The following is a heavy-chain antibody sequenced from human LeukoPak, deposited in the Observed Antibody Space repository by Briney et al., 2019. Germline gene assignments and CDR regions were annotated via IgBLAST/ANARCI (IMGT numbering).Heavy chain of an antibody. CDR2: ISSSGSTI. V-gene: IGHV3-48*03. CDR1: GFTFSSYE. J-gene: IGHJ4*02. CDR3: ARDLSPSDY. Sequence: GGSLRLSCAASGFTFSSYEMNWVRQAPGKGLEWVSYISSSGSTIYYADSVKGRIAISRDNAKNSLYLQMNSLRAEDTAVYYCARDLSPSDYWGQGTLVTVSS.